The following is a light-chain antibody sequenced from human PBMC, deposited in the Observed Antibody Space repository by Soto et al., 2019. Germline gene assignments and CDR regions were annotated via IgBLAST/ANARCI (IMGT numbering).Light chain of an antibody. Sequence: EIVLTQSPGTLSLSPGERATLSCRASQSVSSSYLAWYQQQPGQAPRLLIYGASSRTTGIPDRFSGSGSGTDCTLTISRLEPEDVAVYYCQQYGRTFGQGTKVEIK. CDR1: QSVSSSY. V-gene: IGKV3-20*01. CDR2: GAS. CDR3: QQYGRT. J-gene: IGKJ1*01.